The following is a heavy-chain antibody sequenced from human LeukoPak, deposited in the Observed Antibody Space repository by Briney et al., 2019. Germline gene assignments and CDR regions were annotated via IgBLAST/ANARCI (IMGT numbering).Heavy chain of an antibody. CDR1: GFTFDNYA. CDR2: ISWNSGYI. J-gene: IGHJ4*02. V-gene: IGHV3-9*01. CDR3: AKVRGTYSSGYFFDY. Sequence: ARGSLRLSCAASGFTFDNYAMHWVRQAPGKGLEWLSIISWNSGYIGYADSVKGRFTISRDNAKKSLDLQMNSLRAEDTAFYYCAKVRGTYSSGYFFDYWGQGTLVTVSS. D-gene: IGHD6-19*01.